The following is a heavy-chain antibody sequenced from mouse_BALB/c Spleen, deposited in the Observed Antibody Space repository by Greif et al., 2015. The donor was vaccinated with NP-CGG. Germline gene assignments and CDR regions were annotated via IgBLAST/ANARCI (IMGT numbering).Heavy chain of an antibody. V-gene: IGHV7-3*02. CDR2: IRNKANGYTT. CDR3: ARDSDTPAMDY. J-gene: IGHJ4*01. CDR1: GFTFTDYY. Sequence: EVQVVESGGGLVQPGGSLRLSCATSGFTFTDYYMSWVRQPPGKALEWLGFIRNKANGYTTEYSASVKGRFTISRDNSQSILYLQMNTLRAEDSATYYCARDSDTPAMDYWGQGTSVTVSS. D-gene: IGHD5-1-1*01.